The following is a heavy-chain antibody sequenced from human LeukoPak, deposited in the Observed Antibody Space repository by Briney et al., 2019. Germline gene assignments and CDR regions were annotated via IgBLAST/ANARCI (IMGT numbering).Heavy chain of an antibody. J-gene: IGHJ5*01. D-gene: IGHD5/OR15-5a*01. V-gene: IGHV4-4*07. Sequence: SETLSLTCTVSDGAIGSYYWTWVRQPADKGFEWIGHVYSDGTTNYNPSLKSRLTMSIDKAKNKFSLKVNSVTAADTAVYYCAGVVSGGTFDSWGQGTLVTVSP. CDR2: VYSDGTT. CDR1: DGAIGSYY. CDR3: AGVVSGGTFDS.